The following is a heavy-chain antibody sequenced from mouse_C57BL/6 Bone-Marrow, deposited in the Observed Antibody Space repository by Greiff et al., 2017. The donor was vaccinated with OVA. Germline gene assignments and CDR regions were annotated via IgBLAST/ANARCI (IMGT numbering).Heavy chain of an antibody. J-gene: IGHJ3*01. D-gene: IGHD2-4*01. CDR3: ARRIYDEGWFAY. CDR2: IYWDDDK. V-gene: IGHV8-12*01. Sequence: VKLVESGPGILQSSQTLSLTCSFSGFSLSTSGMGVSWIRQPSGKGLEWLAHIYWDDDKRYNPSLKSRLTISKDTSRNQVFLKITSVDTADTATYYCARRIYDEGWFAYWGQGTLVTVSA. CDR1: GFSLSTSGMG.